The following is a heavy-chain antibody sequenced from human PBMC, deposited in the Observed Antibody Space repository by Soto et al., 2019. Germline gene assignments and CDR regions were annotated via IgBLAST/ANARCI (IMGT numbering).Heavy chain of an antibody. D-gene: IGHD3-22*01. Sequence: GSLRLSCAASGFTFSNAWMSWVRQAPGKGLEWVGRIKSKTDGGTTDYAAPVKGRFTISRDDSKNTLYLQMNSLKTEDTAVYYCTTDLPYDSSGYSIDYWGQGTLVTVSS. CDR1: GFTFSNAW. CDR2: IKSKTDGGTT. V-gene: IGHV3-15*01. CDR3: TTDLPYDSSGYSIDY. J-gene: IGHJ4*02.